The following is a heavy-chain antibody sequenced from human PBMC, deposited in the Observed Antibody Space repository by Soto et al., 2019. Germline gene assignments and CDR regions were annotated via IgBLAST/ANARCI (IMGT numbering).Heavy chain of an antibody. Sequence: QVQLVQSGAEAKKPGSSVKVSCKASGGTFSSYAISWVRQAPGQGLEWMGGIIPIFGTANYAQKFQGRVTITADESTSTAYMELSSLRSEDTAVYYCASLSLWTTPPGLGFDYWGQGTLVTVSS. CDR1: GGTFSSYA. CDR3: ASLSLWTTPPGLGFDY. CDR2: IIPIFGTA. D-gene: IGHD3-3*01. J-gene: IGHJ4*02. V-gene: IGHV1-69*12.